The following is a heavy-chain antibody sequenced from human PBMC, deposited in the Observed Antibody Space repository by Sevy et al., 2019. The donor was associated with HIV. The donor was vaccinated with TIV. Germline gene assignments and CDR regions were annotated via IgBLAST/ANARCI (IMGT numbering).Heavy chain of an antibody. CDR1: GFTFSSYV. CDR2: ISASGGST. V-gene: IGHV3-23*01. CDR3: AKEETTGYI. Sequence: GGSLRLSCTASGFTFSSYVINWVRQAPGKGLEWVSTISASGGSTYYADSVKGRFTISRDNSKKNVYLDMNSLRAEDTAIFYCAKEETTGYIWGQGTLVTVSS. D-gene: IGHD3-9*01. J-gene: IGHJ4*02.